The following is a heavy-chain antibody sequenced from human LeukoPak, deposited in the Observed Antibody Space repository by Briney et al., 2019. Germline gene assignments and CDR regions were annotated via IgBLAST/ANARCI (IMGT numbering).Heavy chain of an antibody. CDR2: IHYSGST. Sequence: SETLSLTCTVAGGSISSYYWSWIRQPPGKGLEWLGYIHYSGSTNYNPSLKSRVTISVDTSKNQFSLKLSSVTAADTAVYYCARAVAGTNVYYYYYMDGWGKGTTVTISS. D-gene: IGHD6-19*01. CDR3: ARAVAGTNVYYYYYMDG. J-gene: IGHJ6*03. CDR1: GGSISSYY. V-gene: IGHV4-59*01.